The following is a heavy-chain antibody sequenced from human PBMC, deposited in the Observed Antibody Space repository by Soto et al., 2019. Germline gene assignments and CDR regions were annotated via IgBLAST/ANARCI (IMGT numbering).Heavy chain of an antibody. Sequence: GASVKASWKASGYTFTKYGIRWARQAPGEGREWMGRISAYNGTTNYAQKLQGRVTMTTDTSTSTAYMELRSLRSDDTAVYYCARDRCPLTGYYNCFDYWGQGIIVTASS. CDR1: GYTFTKYG. CDR3: ARDRCPLTGYYNCFDY. CDR2: ISAYNGTT. D-gene: IGHD3-9*01. J-gene: IGHJ4*02. V-gene: IGHV1-18*01.